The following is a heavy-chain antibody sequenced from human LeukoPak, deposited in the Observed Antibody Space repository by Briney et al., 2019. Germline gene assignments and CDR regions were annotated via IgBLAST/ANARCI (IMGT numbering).Heavy chain of an antibody. CDR1: GFTFSGSA. CDR2: ISSSSSTI. Sequence: GGSLRLSCATSGFTFSGSAIHWVRQAPGKGLEWVSYISSSSSTIYYADSVKGRFTISRDNAKNSLYLQMNSLRAEDTAVYYCARVGVVVGDWGQGTLVTVSS. J-gene: IGHJ4*02. CDR3: ARVGVVVGD. D-gene: IGHD2-15*01. V-gene: IGHV3-48*01.